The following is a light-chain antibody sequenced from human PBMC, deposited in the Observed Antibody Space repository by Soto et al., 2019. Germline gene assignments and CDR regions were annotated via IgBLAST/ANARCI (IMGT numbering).Light chain of an antibody. CDR3: AAWDATLNGLV. Sequence: QSVLTQPPSASGTPGQRISISSSGRTSNIGSNILACYQHLPGTPPKLLIYNTNQRPEVVPDRFFGSKSGSSASLGISGLQPDDESHYYCAAWDATLNGLVFGGGTKLTFL. V-gene: IGLV1-44*01. CDR2: NTN. J-gene: IGLJ3*02. CDR1: TSNIGSNI.